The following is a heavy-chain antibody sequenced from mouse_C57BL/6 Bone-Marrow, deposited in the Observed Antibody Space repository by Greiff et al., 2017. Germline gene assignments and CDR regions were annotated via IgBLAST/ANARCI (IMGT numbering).Heavy chain of an antibody. CDR3: ARSRLRREFAY. CDR2: IYPRSGNT. Sequence: QVQLQQSGAELARPGASVKLSCKASGYTFTSYGISWVKQRTGQGLEWIGEIYPRSGNTYYTEKFKGKATLTADKSSSTAYMELRSLTSEDSAVCFCARSRLRREFAYWGQGTLVTVSA. V-gene: IGHV1-81*01. CDR1: GYTFTSYG. J-gene: IGHJ3*01.